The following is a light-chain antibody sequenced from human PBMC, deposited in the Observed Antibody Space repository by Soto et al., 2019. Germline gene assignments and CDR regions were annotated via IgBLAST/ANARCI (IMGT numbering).Light chain of an antibody. Sequence: DIPMTQSPSTLSASVGDRVTITCRASQSISSWLAWYQQKPGKAPNLLIYKASSLESGVPSRFSGSGSGTKFTLTISSLQPDDFATYYCQQYNSYPLTFGGGTRVEIQ. J-gene: IGKJ4*01. V-gene: IGKV1-5*03. CDR3: QQYNSYPLT. CDR2: KAS. CDR1: QSISSW.